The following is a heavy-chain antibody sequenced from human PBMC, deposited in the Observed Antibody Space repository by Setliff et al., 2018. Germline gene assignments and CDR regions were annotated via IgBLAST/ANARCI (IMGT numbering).Heavy chain of an antibody. CDR3: ATSVSWIQLVLYPQGHPEPFDY. D-gene: IGHD5-18*01. J-gene: IGHJ4*02. CDR1: GYTFTGYY. CDR2: INPKSGGT. Sequence: ASVKVSCKASGYTFTGYYMHWVRQAPGQGLEWMGRINPKSGGTNYAQKFQGRVTMTRDTSSSTAYMGLSRLRSDDTAVYYCATSVSWIQLVLYPQGHPEPFDYWGQGTLVTVSS. V-gene: IGHV1-2*06.